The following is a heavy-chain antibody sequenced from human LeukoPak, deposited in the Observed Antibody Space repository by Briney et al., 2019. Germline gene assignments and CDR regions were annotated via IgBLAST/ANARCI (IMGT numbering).Heavy chain of an antibody. D-gene: IGHD5-18*01. Sequence: SETLSLTCTVSGGSISSGGYYWVWIRQHPGKGLEWSGYSYYSGSTYYNPALKSRVTITVDTSKNQFYLKLSSVTAADTAVYYCARDRGYSYGSRGFDPWGQGTLVTVSS. J-gene: IGHJ5*02. V-gene: IGHV4-31*03. CDR1: GGSISSGGYY. CDR3: ARDRGYSYGSRGFDP. CDR2: SYYSGST.